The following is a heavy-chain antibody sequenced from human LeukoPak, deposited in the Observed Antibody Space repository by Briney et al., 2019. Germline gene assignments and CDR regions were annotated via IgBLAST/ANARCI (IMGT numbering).Heavy chain of an antibody. CDR1: VFTFSSYA. J-gene: IGHJ4*02. D-gene: IGHD4-17*01. Sequence: PVGSLRLSCAASVFTFSSYAMSWVRQAPGKGLEWVSAISGSGGSTYYAASVKGRFTISRDNSKNTLYLQMNSQRAEDTAVYYCAKAASWDYGDYSSDYCGQGTLVTVSS. CDR3: AKAASWDYGDYSSDY. CDR2: ISGSGGST. V-gene: IGHV3-23*01.